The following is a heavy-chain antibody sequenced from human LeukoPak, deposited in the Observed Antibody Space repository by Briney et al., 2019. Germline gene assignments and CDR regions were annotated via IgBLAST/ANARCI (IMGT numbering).Heavy chain of an antibody. V-gene: IGHV3-23*01. Sequence: GGSLRLSCAASGFTFSSYAMSWFRQAPGKGLEWVSAISGSGGSTYYADSVKGRFTISRDNSKNTLYLQMNSLRAEDTAVYYCAKGALVVVAATLHLFDYWGQGTLVTVSS. CDR1: GFTFSSYA. J-gene: IGHJ4*02. D-gene: IGHD2-15*01. CDR2: ISGSGGST. CDR3: AKGALVVVAATLHLFDY.